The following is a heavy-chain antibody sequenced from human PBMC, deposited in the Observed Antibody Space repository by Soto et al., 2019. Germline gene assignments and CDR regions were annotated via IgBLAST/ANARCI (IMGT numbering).Heavy chain of an antibody. J-gene: IGHJ4*02. V-gene: IGHV3-74*01. Sequence: EVQLVESGGGLVQPGGSLRLSCATSGFTFTNYWTHWVRQAPGEGLVWVSGISGDGSRTNYADSVKGRFTISRDNAKTSLYLQMNSLRADDTAVYYCARGAGGAYYLDYWGQGTLVTVSS. CDR1: GFTFTNYW. CDR3: ARGAGGAYYLDY. CDR2: ISGDGSRT. D-gene: IGHD3-10*01.